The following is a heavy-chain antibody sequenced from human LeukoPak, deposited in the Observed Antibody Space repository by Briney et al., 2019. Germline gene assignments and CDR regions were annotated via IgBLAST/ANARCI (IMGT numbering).Heavy chain of an antibody. D-gene: IGHD6-13*01. J-gene: IGHJ4*02. Sequence: GGSLRLSCAASGFTFSTYSMSWVRLAPGKGLEWVSGISGSGANTYYADSVKGRFTISRDNSKNTLYLQMNSLRAEDTAVFYCAKYPASGGYFDYWGQGTLVTVSS. CDR3: AKYPASGGYFDY. V-gene: IGHV3-23*01. CDR1: GFTFSTYS. CDR2: ISGSGANT.